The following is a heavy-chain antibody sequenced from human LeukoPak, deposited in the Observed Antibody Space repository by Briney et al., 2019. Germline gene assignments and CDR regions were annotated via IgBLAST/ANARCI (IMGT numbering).Heavy chain of an antibody. V-gene: IGHV4-59*01. CDR1: GGSISSYY. Sequence: SETLSLTCTVSGGSISSYYWSWIRQPRGKGLEWIGNIYDSGSTNYNPSLKSRVTISVDTSKNQCSLKLSSVTAADTAVYYCARQSISGSSLSYFDYWGQGTLVTVSS. CDR3: ARQSISGSSLSYFDY. D-gene: IGHD3-22*01. CDR2: IYDSGST. J-gene: IGHJ4*03.